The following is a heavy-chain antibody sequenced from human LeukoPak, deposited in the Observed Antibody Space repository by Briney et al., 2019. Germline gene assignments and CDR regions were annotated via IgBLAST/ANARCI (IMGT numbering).Heavy chain of an antibody. CDR1: GCTFSSYA. V-gene: IGHV3-23*01. Sequence: GGSLRLSCAASGCTFSSYAMSWVRQAPGKGLEWVSAISGSGGSTYYADSVKGRFTISRDNSKNTLYLQMNSLRAEDTAVYYCAKRDSSGYYYSIDYWGQGTLVTVSS. J-gene: IGHJ4*02. CDR2: ISGSGGST. D-gene: IGHD3-22*01. CDR3: AKRDSSGYYYSIDY.